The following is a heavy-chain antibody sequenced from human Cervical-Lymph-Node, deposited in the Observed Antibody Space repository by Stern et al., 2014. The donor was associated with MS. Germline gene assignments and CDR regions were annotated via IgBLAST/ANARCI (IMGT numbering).Heavy chain of an antibody. V-gene: IGHV1-46*01. Sequence: QVQLVQSGAEVKKPGASVKVSCKASGYTFTSYYMHWVRQAPGQGLEWMGIINPSGGSTSYAQKFQGRVTMTRDTSTSTVYMELSSLRSEDTAVYYCARGNGAGTYYYYGMDVWGQGTTVTVSS. CDR3: ARGNGAGTYYYYGMDV. CDR1: GYTFTSYY. J-gene: IGHJ6*02. CDR2: INPSGGST. D-gene: IGHD6-19*01.